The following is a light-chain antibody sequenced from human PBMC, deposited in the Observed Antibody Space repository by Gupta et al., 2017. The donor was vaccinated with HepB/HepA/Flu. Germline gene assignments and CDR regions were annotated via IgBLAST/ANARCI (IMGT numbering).Light chain of an antibody. CDR2: EVT. Sequence: QSDLTQPASVSGAPGQSITISCPGSSGDVGGFNSVSWYQQYPGRAPKLLIYEVTNRPSGVSYRFSGSKSGNTASLTISGLQAEDDADYYCSSFRIGTTLVVFGGGTKVTVL. CDR3: SSFRIGTTLVV. CDR1: SGDVGGFNS. J-gene: IGLJ2*01. V-gene: IGLV2-14*01.